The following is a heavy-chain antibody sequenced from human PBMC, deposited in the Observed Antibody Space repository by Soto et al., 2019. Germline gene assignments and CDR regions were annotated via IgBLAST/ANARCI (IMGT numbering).Heavy chain of an antibody. Sequence: PGGSLRLSCAASGFIFSSYGMHWVRQAPGKGLEWVAVIWYDGSNKYYADSVKGRFTISRDNAKNSLYLQMNSLRAEDTALYYCAKIILYRGGFDYWGQGTLVTVSS. CDR1: GFIFSSYG. CDR3: AKIILYRGGFDY. V-gene: IGHV3-33*03. CDR2: IWYDGSNK. J-gene: IGHJ4*02. D-gene: IGHD1-26*01.